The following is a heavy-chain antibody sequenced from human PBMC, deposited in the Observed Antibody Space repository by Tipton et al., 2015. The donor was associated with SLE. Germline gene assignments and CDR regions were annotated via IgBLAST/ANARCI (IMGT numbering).Heavy chain of an antibody. V-gene: IGHV4-34*01. CDR2: INHSGST. D-gene: IGHD3-3*01. CDR1: GGSFSGYY. Sequence: TLSLTCAVYGGSFSGYYWTWIRQSPGKGLEWIGEINHSGSTNYNPSLKSRVTISVDTSKNHFSLKLGSVTAADTAVYFCARESLELVRLVYQYYGMDVWGQGTTVAVSS. J-gene: IGHJ6*02. CDR3: ARESLELVRLVYQYYGMDV.